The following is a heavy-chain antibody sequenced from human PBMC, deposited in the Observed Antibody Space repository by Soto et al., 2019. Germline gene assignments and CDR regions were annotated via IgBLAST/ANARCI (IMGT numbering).Heavy chain of an antibody. V-gene: IGHV4-59*08. J-gene: IGHJ4*02. Sequence: ETLSLTCTVSGGSISSYYWSWIRQPPGKGLEWIGYIYYSGSTNYNPSLKSRVTISVDTSKNQFSLKLSSVTAADTAVYYCARWGGYDPQEYYFDYWGQGTLGTVSS. CDR2: IYYSGST. CDR1: GGSISSYY. D-gene: IGHD5-12*01. CDR3: ARWGGYDPQEYYFDY.